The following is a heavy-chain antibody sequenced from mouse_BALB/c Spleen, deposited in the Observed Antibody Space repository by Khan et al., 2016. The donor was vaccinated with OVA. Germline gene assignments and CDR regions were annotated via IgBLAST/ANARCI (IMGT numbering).Heavy chain of an antibody. Sequence: QVQLQQSGAELARPGASVKMSCKASGYTFTSYTMHWGKQRPGQGLAWIGYMTPSNGYTNYNQKFRDKATLTADKSSSTAYMQLSSLTSEDSAVYYCAEVGPYHANYGVWFAYWGQGTLVTVSA. CDR3: AEVGPYHANYGVWFAY. V-gene: IGHV1-4*01. CDR2: MTPSNGYT. J-gene: IGHJ3*01. CDR1: GYTFTSYT. D-gene: IGHD2-10*01.